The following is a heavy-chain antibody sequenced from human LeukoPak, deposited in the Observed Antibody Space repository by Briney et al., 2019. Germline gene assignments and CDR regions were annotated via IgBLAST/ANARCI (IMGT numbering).Heavy chain of an antibody. CDR2: LSYDGSNK. Sequence: GGSLRLSCAASGFTFSSYGMHWVRQAPGKGLEWVAVLSYDGSNKYYADSVKGRFTISRDNSKNTLYLQMNSLRAEDTAVYYCAKVQKDTAMGYYFDYWGQGTLVTVSS. CDR1: GFTFSSYG. V-gene: IGHV3-30*18. J-gene: IGHJ4*02. CDR3: AKVQKDTAMGYYFDY. D-gene: IGHD5-18*01.